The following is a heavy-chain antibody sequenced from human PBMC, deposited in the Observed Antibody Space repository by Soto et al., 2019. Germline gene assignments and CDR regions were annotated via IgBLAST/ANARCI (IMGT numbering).Heavy chain of an antibody. CDR3: ASGHCFSSSCSYLDL. V-gene: IGHV4-31*03. Sequence: PSETLSLTCTVSGGSISSGGSYWSWIRQSPGKGPEWIGYIYYSGTTYYNPSLKSRVSISLDTSKNQFSLKLSSVTAADTAIYNCASGHCFSSSCSYLDLWGRGTLVTVSS. CDR1: GGSISSGGSY. J-gene: IGHJ2*01. CDR2: IYYSGTT. D-gene: IGHD2-2*01.